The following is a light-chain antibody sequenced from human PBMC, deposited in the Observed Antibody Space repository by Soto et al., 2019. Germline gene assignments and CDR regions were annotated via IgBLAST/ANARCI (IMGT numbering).Light chain of an antibody. CDR1: QSIGSN. V-gene: IGKV3-15*01. J-gene: IGKJ5*01. CDR2: RAS. CDR3: QHYNNWPMT. Sequence: EIVMTQSPATLSVSPGERATLSCRASQSIGSNLAWYQQNPGQTPRLLMYRASTRATGIPARFSGSGSGTEFTLNISSLQSEDFAVYYCQHYNNWPMTFGQGTPLEIK.